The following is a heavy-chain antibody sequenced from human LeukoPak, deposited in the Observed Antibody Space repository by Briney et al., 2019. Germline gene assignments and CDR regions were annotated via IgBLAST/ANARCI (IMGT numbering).Heavy chain of an antibody. V-gene: IGHV3-48*03. CDR2: ISTSGSTI. D-gene: IGHD2-15*01. CDR1: GFTFSNYE. CDR3: AKNLEVGYCSGGSCY. J-gene: IGHJ4*02. Sequence: GGSLRLSCAASGFTFSNYEMNWVRQAPGKGLEWVSYISTSGSTIYYADSVKGRFTISRDNSKNTLYLQMNSLRAEDTAVYYCAKNLEVGYCSGGSCYWGQGTLVTVSS.